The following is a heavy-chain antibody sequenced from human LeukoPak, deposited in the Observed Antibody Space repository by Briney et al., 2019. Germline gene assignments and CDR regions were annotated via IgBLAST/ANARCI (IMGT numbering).Heavy chain of an antibody. CDR2: ISYDGSNK. CDR3: ARAVAGTPGQFLYYYYYGMDV. Sequence: GGSLRLSCAASGFTFSSYAMHWVRQAPGKGLEWVAVISYDGSNKYYADSVKGRFTISRDNSKNTLYPQMNSLRAEDTAVYYCARAVAGTPGQFLYYYYYGMDVWGQGTTVTVSS. J-gene: IGHJ6*02. CDR1: GFTFSSYA. V-gene: IGHV3-30-3*01. D-gene: IGHD6-19*01.